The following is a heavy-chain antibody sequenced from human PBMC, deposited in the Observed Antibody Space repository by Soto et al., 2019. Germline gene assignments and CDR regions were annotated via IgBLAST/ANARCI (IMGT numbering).Heavy chain of an antibody. D-gene: IGHD3-10*01. CDR2: ISGSGGST. J-gene: IGHJ6*02. V-gene: IGHV3-23*01. Sequence: GKGLEWVSAISGSGGSTYYADSVKGRFTISRDNSKNTLYLQMNSLRAEDTAVYYCASPPEVGKLYYHSGTAVWGQGSTVIVS. CDR3: ASPPEVGKLYYHSGTAV.